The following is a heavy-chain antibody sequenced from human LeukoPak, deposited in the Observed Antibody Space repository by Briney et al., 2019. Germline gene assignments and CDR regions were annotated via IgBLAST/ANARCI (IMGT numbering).Heavy chain of an antibody. CDR3: ARTSSSSSEGDY. V-gene: IGHV4-30-2*01. CDR1: GGSISSGGYY. Sequence: SETLSLTCTVSGGSISSGGYYWSWIRQPPGKGLEWIGYIYHSGSTYYNPSLKSRVTISVDRSKNQFSLKLSSVTAADTAVYYCARTSSSSSEGDYWGRGTLVTVSS. D-gene: IGHD6-6*01. J-gene: IGHJ4*02. CDR2: IYHSGST.